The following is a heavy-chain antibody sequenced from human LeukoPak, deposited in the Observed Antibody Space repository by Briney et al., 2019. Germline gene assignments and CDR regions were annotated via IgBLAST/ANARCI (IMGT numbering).Heavy chain of an antibody. CDR2: ISGSGGST. Sequence: AGSLRLSCAASGFTFSSYAMSWLPQAPGKGLEWVSAISGSGGSTYYADSVKGRFTISRDNSKNTLYLQMNSLRAEDTAVYYCARLGSYDDILTGYYYYYGMDVWGQGTTVTVSS. CDR3: ARLGSYDDILTGYYYYYGMDV. J-gene: IGHJ6*02. V-gene: IGHV3-23*01. D-gene: IGHD3-9*01. CDR1: GFTFSSYA.